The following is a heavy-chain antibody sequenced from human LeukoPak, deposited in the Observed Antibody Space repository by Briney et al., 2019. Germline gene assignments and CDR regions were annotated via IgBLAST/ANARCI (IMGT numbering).Heavy chain of an antibody. D-gene: IGHD3-22*01. CDR1: GYSLNELY. Sequence: SVKVSCKLSGYSLNELYMQLLRQDPGTGREWMGEFGPEGGETIYAQTLQSRVTMTEDTSTDPAYMKLSSLRSEDTAVYYCARASVGVIKKAHSHAFDIWGQGTMVTVSS. V-gene: IGHV1-24*01. J-gene: IGHJ3*02. CDR3: ARASVGVIKKAHSHAFDI. CDR2: FGPEGGET.